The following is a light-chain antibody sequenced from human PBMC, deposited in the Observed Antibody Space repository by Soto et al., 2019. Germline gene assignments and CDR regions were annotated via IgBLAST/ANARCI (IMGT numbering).Light chain of an antibody. CDR1: QSIRSNY. CDR3: QQYGSSPWT. CDR2: GAS. Sequence: ETVLTQSPGTLSLSPGERATISCRASQSIRSNYLAWYRQTPGQAPRLLIYGASNRATGIPDMFSGSGSGTDFTLIISRLKPEDCALYYCQQYGSSPWTFGQGNKVEIK. V-gene: IGKV3-20*01. J-gene: IGKJ1*01.